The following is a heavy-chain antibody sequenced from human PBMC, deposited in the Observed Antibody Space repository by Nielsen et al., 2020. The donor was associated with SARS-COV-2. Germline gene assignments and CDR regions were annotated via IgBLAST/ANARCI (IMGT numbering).Heavy chain of an antibody. CDR2: IYPGDSDT. Sequence: GGSLRLSCKGSGYSFTSYWIGWVRQMPGKGLEWVGIIYPGDSDTRYSPSFQGQVTISADISTSTAYLQWSSLKASDSAMYYCARRYCGSATCSSFWFDPWGQGTLVTVSS. CDR1: GYSFTSYW. D-gene: IGHD2-2*01. CDR3: ARRYCGSATCSSFWFDP. V-gene: IGHV5-51*01. J-gene: IGHJ5*02.